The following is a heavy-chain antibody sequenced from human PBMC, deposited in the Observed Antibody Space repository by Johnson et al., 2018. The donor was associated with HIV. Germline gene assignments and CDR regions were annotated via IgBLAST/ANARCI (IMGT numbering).Heavy chain of an antibody. D-gene: IGHD1-26*01. Sequence: VQVVESGGSSVQPGGSLRLSCAASGFSFSSYSMHWVRQAPGKGLEYVSGISWNSGSIGYADSVKGRFTISRDNSKNTLYLQMNSLRAEDTAVYYCAKAEGATSAFDIWGQGTMVTVSS. CDR3: AKAEGATSAFDI. CDR1: GFSFSSYS. V-gene: IGHV3-64*04. J-gene: IGHJ3*02. CDR2: ISWNSGSI.